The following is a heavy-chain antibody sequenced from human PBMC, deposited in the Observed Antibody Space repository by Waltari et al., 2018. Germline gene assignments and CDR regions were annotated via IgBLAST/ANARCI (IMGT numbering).Heavy chain of an antibody. V-gene: IGHV5-51*01. D-gene: IGHD3-10*01. CDR2: FFPGYLAA. CDR3: GGGGGGISGPNV. J-gene: IGHJ3*01. CDR1: GFSLNDFW. Sequence: EVQVVQSGAELRKPGESLKISCKASGFSLNDFWVAWVRQKPGEGLEWMGVFFPGYLAAPSNPPVQGLVPIPGDKPPKHPPLQTTGLQAPATAIYYCGGGGGGISGPNVWGQGTMVTVSS.